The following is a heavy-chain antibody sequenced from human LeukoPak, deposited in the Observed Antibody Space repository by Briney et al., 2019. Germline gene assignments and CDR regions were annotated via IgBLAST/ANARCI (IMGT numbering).Heavy chain of an antibody. V-gene: IGHV1-69*05. Sequence: SVKVSCKASGGTFSSYAISWVRQAPGQGLEWMGGIIPIFGTANYAQKFQGRVTITTDESTSTAYMELSSLRSEDTAVYYCARGPAAGYSSGWYPPHFDYWGQGTLVTVSS. CDR1: GGTFSSYA. CDR2: IIPIFGTA. CDR3: ARGPAAGYSSGWYPPHFDY. J-gene: IGHJ4*02. D-gene: IGHD6-19*01.